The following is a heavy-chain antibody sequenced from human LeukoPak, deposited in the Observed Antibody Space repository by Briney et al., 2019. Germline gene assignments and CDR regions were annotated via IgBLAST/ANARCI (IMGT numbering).Heavy chain of an antibody. Sequence: GGSLRLSCTASGFTLGDYPMSWFPQAPGKGLEGVGFIRSKTYGGTTEYAESVPGTFNISRDDSKSIAYLQMNSLRAEDTAVYYCARGGRFLEWRIYDYWGQGTLVTVSS. CDR1: GFTLGDYP. CDR3: ARGGRFLEWRIYDY. J-gene: IGHJ4*02. D-gene: IGHD3-3*01. CDR2: IRSKTYGGTT. V-gene: IGHV3-49*03.